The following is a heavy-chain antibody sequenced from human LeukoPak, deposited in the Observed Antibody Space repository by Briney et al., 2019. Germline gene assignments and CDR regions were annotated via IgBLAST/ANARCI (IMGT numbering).Heavy chain of an antibody. Sequence: GGSLRLSCTASGFTFSRYWMTWVRQAPGKGLEWVANIKEDGSAKYYVDSVKGRFTISRDNAKNSLYLQMNSLRDEDTAVYYCAREPRYDSYAFDIWGQGTMVTVSS. D-gene: IGHD3-22*01. CDR1: GFTFSRYW. CDR3: AREPRYDSYAFDI. V-gene: IGHV3-7*01. J-gene: IGHJ3*02. CDR2: IKEDGSAK.